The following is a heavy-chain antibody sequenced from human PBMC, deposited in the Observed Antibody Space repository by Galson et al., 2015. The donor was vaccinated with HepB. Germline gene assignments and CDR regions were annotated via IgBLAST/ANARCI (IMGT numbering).Heavy chain of an antibody. V-gene: IGHV1-69*13. CDR3: ARDLSGGYYSEYFQH. CDR1: GGTFSSYA. Sequence: SVKVSCKASGGTFSSYAISWVRQAPGQGLEWMGGIIPIFGTANYAQKFQGRVTITADESTSTAYMELSSLRSEDTAVYYCARDLSGGYYSEYFQHWGQGTLATVSS. CDR2: IIPIFGTA. D-gene: IGHD3-22*01. J-gene: IGHJ1*01.